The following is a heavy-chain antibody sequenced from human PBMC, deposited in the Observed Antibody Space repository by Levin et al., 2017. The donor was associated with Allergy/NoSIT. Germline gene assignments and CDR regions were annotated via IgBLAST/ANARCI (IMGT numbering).Heavy chain of an antibody. CDR3: ARGGRSSTSCLDT. J-gene: IGHJ5*02. CDR2: VISYGSIT. D-gene: IGHD2-2*01. Sequence: GGSLRLSCAASGFTFSKFYMHWVRQAPGTGQVWVSRVISYGSITDYSDSVKGRFTISRDNARNTLYLQMNSLRAEDTAVYYCARGGRSSTSCLDTWGQGILVTVSS. CDR1: GFTFSKFY. V-gene: IGHV3-74*01.